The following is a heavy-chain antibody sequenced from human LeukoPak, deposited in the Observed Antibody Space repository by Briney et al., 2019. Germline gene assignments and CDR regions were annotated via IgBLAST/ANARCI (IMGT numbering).Heavy chain of an antibody. CDR1: GYTFTGYY. Sequence: GASVKVSCKASGYTFTGYYMHWVRQAPGQGLEWMGIINPSGGSASYAQKFQGRVTMTRDMSTSTVYMELSSLRSEDTAVYYCARDEVVVAATQPDYWGQGTLVTVSS. D-gene: IGHD2-15*01. CDR2: INPSGGSA. V-gene: IGHV1-46*01. CDR3: ARDEVVVAATQPDY. J-gene: IGHJ4*02.